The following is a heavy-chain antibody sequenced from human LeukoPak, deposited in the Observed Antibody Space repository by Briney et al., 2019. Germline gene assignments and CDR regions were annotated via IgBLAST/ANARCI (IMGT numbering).Heavy chain of an antibody. V-gene: IGHV4-39*07. Sequence: SETLSLTCTVSGGSISSSSYYWGWIRQPPEKGLEWIGSIYYSGSTYYNPSLKSRVTISVDTSKNQFSLKLSSVTAADTAVYYCTREAEAAAGTFDYWGQGTLVTVSS. CDR2: IYYSGST. CDR3: TREAEAAAGTFDY. CDR1: GGSISSSSYY. J-gene: IGHJ4*02. D-gene: IGHD6-13*01.